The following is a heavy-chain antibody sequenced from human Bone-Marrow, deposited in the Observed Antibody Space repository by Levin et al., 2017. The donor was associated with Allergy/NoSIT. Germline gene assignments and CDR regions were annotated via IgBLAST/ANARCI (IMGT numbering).Heavy chain of an antibody. CDR2: ISSSSYTT. D-gene: IGHD3-16*01. CDR1: GFTFSTYE. Sequence: GGSLILSCVASGFTFSTYEMNWVRQAPGKGLEWISYISSSSYTTYYADSVEGRFTISRDNAKNALYLQMNSLRAEDTAVYYCARAHHASSCMDVWGQGTTVTVSS. J-gene: IGHJ6*02. V-gene: IGHV3-48*03. CDR3: ARAHHASSCMDV.